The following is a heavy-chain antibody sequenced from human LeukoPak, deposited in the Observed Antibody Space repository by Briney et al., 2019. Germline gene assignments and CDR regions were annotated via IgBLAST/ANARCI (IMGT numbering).Heavy chain of an antibody. V-gene: IGHV3-23*01. CDR1: GSTFSSYA. CDR2: ISGSGGST. Sequence: PGGSLRLSCAASGSTFSSYAMSWVRQAPGNGLEWLSAISGSGGSTYYADSVKGRFTISRDNSKNTLYLQMNSLRAEDTAVYYCAKDGDGYKSHFDYWGQGTLVTVSS. J-gene: IGHJ4*02. D-gene: IGHD5-24*01. CDR3: AKDGDGYKSHFDY.